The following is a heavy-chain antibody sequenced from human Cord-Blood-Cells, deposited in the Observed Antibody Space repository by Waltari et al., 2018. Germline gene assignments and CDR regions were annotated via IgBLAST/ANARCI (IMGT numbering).Heavy chain of an antibody. CDR2: INHSGST. CDR3: ARISVDIVATNDY. CDR1: GGSFSGYY. J-gene: IGHJ4*02. D-gene: IGHD5-12*01. V-gene: IGHV4-34*01. Sequence: QVQLQQWGAGLLKPSETLSLTCAVYGGSFSGYYWSWTRQPPGKGLEWIGEINHSGSTNYNPSLKSRVTISVDTSKNQFSLKLSSVTAADTAVYYCARISVDIVATNDYWGQGTLVTVSS.